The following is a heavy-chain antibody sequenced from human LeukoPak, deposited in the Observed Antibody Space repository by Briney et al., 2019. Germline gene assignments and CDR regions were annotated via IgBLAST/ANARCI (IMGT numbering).Heavy chain of an antibody. V-gene: IGHV3-23*01. CDR3: AKALTGWGAYDY. Sequence: PGGSLRLSCAASRFPFSSYAMSWVRQAPGKGLEWVSTISVGGASTYYADSVKGRFTISRDNSKNTLSVQMNSLRAEDTAVYYCAKALTGWGAYDYWGQGTLVTVSS. CDR2: ISVGGAST. CDR1: RFPFSSYA. J-gene: IGHJ4*02. D-gene: IGHD3-9*01.